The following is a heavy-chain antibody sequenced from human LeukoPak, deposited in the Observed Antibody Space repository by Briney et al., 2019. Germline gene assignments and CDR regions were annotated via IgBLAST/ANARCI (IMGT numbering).Heavy chain of an antibody. Sequence: PGGSLRLSCAASGFTFSDYYMSWIRQAPGKGLEWVSYISSSGSTIYYADSVKGRFTISRDNAKNSLYLHMNSLRAEDTAVYYCARVDRLEYNWNPVDYWGQGTLVTVSS. V-gene: IGHV3-11*04. D-gene: IGHD1-20*01. CDR3: ARVDRLEYNWNPVDY. J-gene: IGHJ4*02. CDR2: ISSSGSTI. CDR1: GFTFSDYY.